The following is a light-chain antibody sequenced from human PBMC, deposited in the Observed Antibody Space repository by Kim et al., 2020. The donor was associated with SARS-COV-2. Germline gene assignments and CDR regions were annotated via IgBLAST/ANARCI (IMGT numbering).Light chain of an antibody. V-gene: IGLV2-11*03. CDR2: DVN. CDR3: SSYAGTYTFYV. J-gene: IGLJ1*01. CDR1: SSDIGSYDY. Sequence: QSFTISCTGTSSDIGSYDYVSWYQQHPGKAPKLLIYDVNKRPSGVPDRFSGSKSGSTASLTVSWLQADDEADYYCSSYAGTYTFYVFGSGTKVTVL.